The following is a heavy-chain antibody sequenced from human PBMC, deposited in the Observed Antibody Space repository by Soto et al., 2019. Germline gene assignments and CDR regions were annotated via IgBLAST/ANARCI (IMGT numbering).Heavy chain of an antibody. Sequence: GESLKISCKGSGYSFTSYWIGWVRQMPGKGLEWMGIIYPGDSDTRYSPSFQGQVTISADKSISTAYLQWSSLKASDTAMYYCARQIGDYDFWSGYPNWFDPWGQGTLVTVSS. V-gene: IGHV5-51*01. D-gene: IGHD3-3*01. J-gene: IGHJ5*02. CDR1: GYSFTSYW. CDR2: IYPGDSDT. CDR3: ARQIGDYDFWSGYPNWFDP.